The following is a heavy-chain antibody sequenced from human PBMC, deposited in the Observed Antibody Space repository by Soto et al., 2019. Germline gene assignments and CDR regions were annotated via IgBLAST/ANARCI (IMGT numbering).Heavy chain of an antibody. CDR2: ITSKSTYI. J-gene: IGHJ5*01. D-gene: IGHD2-8*01. V-gene: IGHV3-21*06. CDR1: GFTFRDYS. Sequence: EVQLVESGGGLVKPGGSLRLSCAASGFTFRDYSLNWVRQAPGKGLEWVSPITSKSTYIYYADSVKGRFTISRDNAKSSLYLQMDSLRADDTAVYFCARSGVAALDSWGQGTLVTVSS. CDR3: ARSGVAALDS.